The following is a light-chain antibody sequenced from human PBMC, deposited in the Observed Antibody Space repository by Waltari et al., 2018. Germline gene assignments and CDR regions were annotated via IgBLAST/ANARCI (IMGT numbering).Light chain of an antibody. CDR2: EDK. Sequence: NFMLTQPHSVSESPGRTVTISCTRTSDSIASNYVQWYQQRPGSAPTIVIYEDKQRPSGVPDRFSGSIDRSSNSASLTISGLKTEYEADYYCQSYDTSNLVFGGGTKLTVL. CDR1: SDSIASNY. V-gene: IGLV6-57*04. CDR3: QSYDTSNLV. J-gene: IGLJ3*02.